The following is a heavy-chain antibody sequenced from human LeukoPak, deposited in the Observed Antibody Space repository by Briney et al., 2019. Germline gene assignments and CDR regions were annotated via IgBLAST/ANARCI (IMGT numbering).Heavy chain of an antibody. CDR1: GGTFSSYA. V-gene: IGHV1-69*04. D-gene: IGHD2-2*01. CDR2: IIPILGIA. CDR3: ARDVRPIVVVPAARRSSDAFDI. J-gene: IGHJ3*02. Sequence: ASVKVSCRASGGTFSSYAISWVRQAPGQGLEWMGRIIPILGIANYAQKFQGRVTITADKSTSTAYMELSSLRSEDTAVYYCARDVRPIVVVPAARRSSDAFDIWGQGTMVTVSS.